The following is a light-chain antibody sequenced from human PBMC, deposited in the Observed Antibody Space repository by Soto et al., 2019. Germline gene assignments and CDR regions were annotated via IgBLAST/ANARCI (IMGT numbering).Light chain of an antibody. J-gene: IGLJ1*01. CDR3: SSYSSSTVRYV. CDR2: EVS. Sequence: QSVLTQPASVSGSPGQSITMSCTGTSSDVGSYDFVSWYQQHPGKAPKLLIYEVSNRPSGVSARFFGSKSDNTTSLTISGLQSADEADYFCSSYSSSTVRYVFGSGTKLTVL. CDR1: SSDVGSYDF. V-gene: IGLV2-14*01.